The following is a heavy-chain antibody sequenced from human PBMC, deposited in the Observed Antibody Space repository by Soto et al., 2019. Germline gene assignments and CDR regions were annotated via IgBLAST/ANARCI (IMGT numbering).Heavy chain of an antibody. V-gene: IGHV3-23*01. CDR1: GFSFSGYA. CDR2: ITASGDST. D-gene: IGHD1-1*01. CDR3: VEPGAYWTR. Sequence: GGSLRLSCAASGFSFSGYAMSWVRQAPGKGLEWVSSITASGDSTYYADSVKGRFTISRDNSKNILYLQLNILRVDDTALYYFVEPGAYWTRWGQGTLVTVSS. J-gene: IGHJ4*02.